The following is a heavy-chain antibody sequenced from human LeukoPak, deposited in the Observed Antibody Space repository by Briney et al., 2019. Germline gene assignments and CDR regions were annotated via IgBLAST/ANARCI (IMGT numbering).Heavy chain of an antibody. Sequence: SETLSLTCTVSGGSISSGSYYWSWIRQPAGKGLEWIGRIYTSGSTNYNPSLRSRVTISVDTSKNQFSLKLSSVTAADTAVYYCARVVGSSWSLDYWGQGTLVTVSS. CDR1: GGSISSGSYY. D-gene: IGHD6-13*01. J-gene: IGHJ4*02. CDR3: ARVVGSSWSLDY. V-gene: IGHV4-61*02. CDR2: IYTSGST.